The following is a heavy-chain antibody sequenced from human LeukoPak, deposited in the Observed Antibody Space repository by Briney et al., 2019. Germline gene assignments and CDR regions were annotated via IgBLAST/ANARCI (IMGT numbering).Heavy chain of an antibody. Sequence: PSETLSLTCTVSGGSISSGGYYWSWIRQPPGKGLEWIGEINHSGSTNYNPSLKSRVTISVDTSKNQFSLKLSSVTAADTAVYYCARGWVAAAAHNWFDPWGQGTLVTVSS. CDR3: ARGWVAAAAHNWFDP. J-gene: IGHJ5*02. CDR2: INHSGST. D-gene: IGHD6-13*01. V-gene: IGHV4-39*07. CDR1: GGSISSGGYY.